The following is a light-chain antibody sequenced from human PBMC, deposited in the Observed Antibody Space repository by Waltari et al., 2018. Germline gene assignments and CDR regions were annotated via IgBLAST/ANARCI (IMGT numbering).Light chain of an antibody. CDR3: QTGGFGIWV. V-gene: IGLV4-69*01. CDR2: VKSDGSH. J-gene: IGLJ3*02. Sequence: QLMLTQSPSASASLGASVKLTCTLSSGHSNYAIAWHQKQTKKGPRYLMKVKSDGSHIKGDGIPDRFSGSSSGAERYLTISSLQSEDEADYYCQTGGFGIWVFGGGTKLTVL. CDR1: SGHSNYA.